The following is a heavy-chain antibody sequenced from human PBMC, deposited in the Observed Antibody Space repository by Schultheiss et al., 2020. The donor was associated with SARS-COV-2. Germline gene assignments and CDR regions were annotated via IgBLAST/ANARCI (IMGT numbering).Heavy chain of an antibody. CDR2: ISYDGSNK. D-gene: IGHD6-6*01. CDR3: ARDLDSSSSGWFDP. J-gene: IGHJ5*02. CDR1: GFTFSSYA. V-gene: IGHV3-30-3*01. Sequence: GSLRLSCAASGFTFSSYAMHWVRQAPGKGLEWVAVISYDGSNKYYADSVKGRFTISRDNSKNTLYLQMNSLRAEDTAVYYCARDLDSSSSGWFDPWGQGTLVTVSS.